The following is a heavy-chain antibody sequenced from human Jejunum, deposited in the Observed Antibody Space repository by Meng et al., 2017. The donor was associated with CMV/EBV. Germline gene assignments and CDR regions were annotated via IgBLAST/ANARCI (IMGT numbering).Heavy chain of an antibody. V-gene: IGHV3-23*01. CDR3: ARLTDF. D-gene: IGHD2-8*01. J-gene: IGHJ4*02. CDR1: GFTFSSHS. Sequence: LKISCAASGFTFSSHSRSWVRQAPGKGLEWVSAISGSDGSTHYADSVKGRFTISRDNSKNTLYLQMNSLRAEDTAVYYCARLTDFWGQGTLVTVSS. CDR2: ISGSDGST.